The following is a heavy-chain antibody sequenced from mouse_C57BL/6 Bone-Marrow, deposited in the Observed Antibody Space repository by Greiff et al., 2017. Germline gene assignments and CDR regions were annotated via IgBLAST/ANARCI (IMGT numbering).Heavy chain of an antibody. CDR3: ARSVVATDYFDY. V-gene: IGHV5-4*03. Sequence: EVKVVESGGGLVKPGGSLKLSCAASGFTFSSYAMSWVRQTPEKRLEWVATISDGGSYTYYPDNVKGRFTISRDNAKNNLYLQMSHLKSEDTAMYYGARSVVATDYFDYWGQGTTLTVSS. D-gene: IGHD1-1*01. CDR2: ISDGGSYT. CDR1: GFTFSSYA. J-gene: IGHJ2*01.